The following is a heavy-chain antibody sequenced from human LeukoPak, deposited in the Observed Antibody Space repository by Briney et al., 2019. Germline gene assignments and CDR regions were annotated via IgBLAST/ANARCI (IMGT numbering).Heavy chain of an antibody. V-gene: IGHV4-39*07. Sequence: SETLSLTCTVSGGSISSSSYYWGWIRQPPGKGLEWIGSIYYSGSTYYNPSLKSRVTISVDTSKNQFSLKLSSVTAADTAVYYCARDSPIRSMYSTRENWFDPWGQGTLVTVSS. D-gene: IGHD2-2*02. CDR2: IYYSGST. CDR1: GGSISSSSYY. J-gene: IGHJ5*02. CDR3: ARDSPIRSMYSTRENWFDP.